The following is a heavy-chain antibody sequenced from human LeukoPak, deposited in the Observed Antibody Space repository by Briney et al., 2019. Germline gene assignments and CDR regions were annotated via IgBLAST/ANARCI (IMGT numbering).Heavy chain of an antibody. J-gene: IGHJ4*02. CDR1: GGSISSGDYY. V-gene: IGHV4-30-4*01. CDR3: ARSPSSSFFFDY. D-gene: IGHD6-6*01. CDR2: IYYSGST. Sequence: SETLSLTCTVSGGSISSGDYYWSWIRQPPGKGLEWIGYIYYSGSTYYNPSLKCRVTISVDTSKNQFSLKLSSVTAADTAVYYCARSPSSSFFFDYWGQGTLVTVSS.